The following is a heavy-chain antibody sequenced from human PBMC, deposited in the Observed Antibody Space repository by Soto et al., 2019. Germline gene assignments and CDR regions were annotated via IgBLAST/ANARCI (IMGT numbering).Heavy chain of an antibody. CDR2: INSDGSTT. CDR3: ARSHYFDSGTYACDV. Sequence: GGSLRLSCAASGFSLSNNWMHWVRQAPGKGLVWVSRINSDGSTTNYADSVKGRFAISRDNAKNTLYLQMNSLRAEDTAVYYCARSHYFDSGTYACDVWGQGTLVTVSS. V-gene: IGHV3-74*01. D-gene: IGHD3-10*01. CDR1: GFSLSNNW. J-gene: IGHJ3*01.